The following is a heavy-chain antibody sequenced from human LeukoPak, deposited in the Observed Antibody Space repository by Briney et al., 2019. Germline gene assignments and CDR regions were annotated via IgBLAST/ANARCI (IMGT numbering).Heavy chain of an antibody. V-gene: IGHV4-39*01. CDR3: ARSEGYCSSTSCLGDYFDY. D-gene: IGHD2-2*01. J-gene: IGHJ4*02. Sequence: SETLSLTCTVSGGSISSSSYYWGWIRQPPGKGLEWIGSIYYSGSTYYNPSLKSRVTISVDTSKNQFSLKLSSVTAADTAVYYCARSEGYCSSTSCLGDYFDYWGQGTLVTVSS. CDR2: IYYSGST. CDR1: GGSISSSSYY.